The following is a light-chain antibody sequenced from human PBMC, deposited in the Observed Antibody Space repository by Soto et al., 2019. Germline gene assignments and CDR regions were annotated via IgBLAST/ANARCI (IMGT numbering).Light chain of an antibody. CDR2: GAS. Sequence: EIVMTQSPATLSVSPGERATLSCRASQSVSSNLAWYQQKPGQAPRLLIYGASTRATGIPARFSGSGSGTEINLTISSLQSEDFAVYYCQQYNNWPRTVGQGTKVEIK. CDR3: QQYNNWPRT. V-gene: IGKV3-15*01. J-gene: IGKJ1*01. CDR1: QSVSSN.